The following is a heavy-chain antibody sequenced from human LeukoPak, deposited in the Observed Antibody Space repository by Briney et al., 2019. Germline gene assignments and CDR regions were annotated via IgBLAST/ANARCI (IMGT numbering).Heavy chain of an antibody. Sequence: GGSLRLSCAASGFTFSRHWMTWVRQAPGKGLEWVANIKHDGSEKNYVDSVKGRFSISRDNAKNSLYLQMNSLRAEDTAVYYCATPLDYYDRSDSHQGGDWGQGTLVTVSS. CDR2: IKHDGSEK. CDR3: ATPLDYYDRSDSHQGGD. J-gene: IGHJ4*02. D-gene: IGHD3-22*01. V-gene: IGHV3-7*03. CDR1: GFTFSRHW.